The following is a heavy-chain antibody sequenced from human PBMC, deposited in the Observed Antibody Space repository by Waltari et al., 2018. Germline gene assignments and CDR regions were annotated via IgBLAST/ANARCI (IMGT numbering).Heavy chain of an antibody. D-gene: IGHD1-26*01. J-gene: IGHJ4*02. CDR1: GYSFTSYW. CDR3: ASQGWELAYYYFDY. Sequence: GSGYSFTSYWISWVRQMSGKGLEWMGRIDPSDSYTNYSPSFQGHVTISADKSISTAYLQWSSLKASDTAMYYCASQGWELAYYYFDYWGQGTLVTVSS. CDR2: IDPSDSYT. V-gene: IGHV5-10-1*01.